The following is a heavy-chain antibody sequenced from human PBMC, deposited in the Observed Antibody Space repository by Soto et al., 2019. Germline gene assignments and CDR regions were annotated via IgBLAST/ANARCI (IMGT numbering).Heavy chain of an antibody. D-gene: IGHD3-10*01. CDR2: IYPLFGTT. V-gene: IGHV1-69*13. CDR1: GGTFNNYG. J-gene: IGHJ5*02. Sequence: ASVKVSCKASGGTFNNYGINWMRQAPGQGLEWMGGIYPLFGTTDYAQRFQGRVTLTADGSTSTAYMEVRCLRSDDTAVYYCARLLAGPKSWFDPWGQGTLVTVSS. CDR3: ARLLAGPKSWFDP.